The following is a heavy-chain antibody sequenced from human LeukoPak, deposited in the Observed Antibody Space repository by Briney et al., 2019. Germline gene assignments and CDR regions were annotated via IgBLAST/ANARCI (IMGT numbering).Heavy chain of an antibody. Sequence: PGTSLRLSCEASRFTFSSFGMHWVRQAPGKGLEWVAVISYDANKEYYADSVKGRFTISRDNSKNTLYLQMNSLRPEDTAVYYCAKKYKGGQYHFDYWGQGALITVSS. CDR1: RFTFSSFG. CDR2: ISYDANKE. J-gene: IGHJ4*02. D-gene: IGHD1-14*01. V-gene: IGHV3-30*18. CDR3: AKKYKGGQYHFDY.